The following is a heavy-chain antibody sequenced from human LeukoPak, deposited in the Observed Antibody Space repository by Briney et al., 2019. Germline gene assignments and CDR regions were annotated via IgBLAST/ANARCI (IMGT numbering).Heavy chain of an antibody. CDR1: GGSISSGSYY. CDR2: IYTSGST. D-gene: IGHD3-10*01. J-gene: IGHJ4*02. Sequence: SQTLSLTCTVSGGSISSGSYYWSWIRQPAGKGLEWIGRIYTSGSTNYNPSLKSRVTISVDTSKNQFSLKLSSVTAADTAVYYCARGSGSGSYYVYWGQGTLVTVSS. V-gene: IGHV4-61*02. CDR3: ARGSGSGSYYVY.